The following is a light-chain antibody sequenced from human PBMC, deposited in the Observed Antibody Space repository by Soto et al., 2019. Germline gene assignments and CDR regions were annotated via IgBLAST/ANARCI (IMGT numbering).Light chain of an antibody. CDR2: GAS. V-gene: IGKV3-20*01. CDR1: QSVSSSY. J-gene: IGKJ1*01. CDR3: QQYGSSPWT. Sequence: LSQSPRTVSLSPRERATLSCRASQSVSSSYLAWYQQKPGQAPRLLIYGASSRATGIPDRFSGSGSGTDFTLTISRLEPEDFAVYYCQQYGSSPWTFGQGTKVDFK.